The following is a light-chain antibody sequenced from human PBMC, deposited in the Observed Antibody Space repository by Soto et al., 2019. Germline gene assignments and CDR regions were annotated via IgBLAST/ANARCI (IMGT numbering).Light chain of an antibody. CDR2: DTS. CDR3: QHRNTGLT. V-gene: IGKV3-11*01. J-gene: IGKJ4*01. Sequence: EIVLTQSPGTLSLSPVEKATLSCRARQSVSRYLAWYQQKRGQAPRLLIYDTSNRAAGIPARFSGSGSGTDFTLTISSLEPEDSAVYYCQHRNTGLTFGGGTKVDIK. CDR1: QSVSRY.